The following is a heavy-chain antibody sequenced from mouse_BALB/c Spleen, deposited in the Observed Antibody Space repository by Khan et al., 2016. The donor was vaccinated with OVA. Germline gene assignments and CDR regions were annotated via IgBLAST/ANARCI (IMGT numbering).Heavy chain of an antibody. CDR3: ARRNYFGYTFAY. D-gene: IGHD1-2*01. CDR1: GYTFTDFY. J-gene: IGHJ3*01. CDR2: ISPGSGDT. V-gene: IGHV1-77*01. Sequence: QVQLKQSGTELARPGASVNLSCKASGYTFTDFYINWVKQRSGQGLEWIGEISPGSGDTYYNEKFKGKATLTADKSSSTAYMQLSSLTSEASAVYCRARRNYFGYTFAYWGQGTLVTVSA.